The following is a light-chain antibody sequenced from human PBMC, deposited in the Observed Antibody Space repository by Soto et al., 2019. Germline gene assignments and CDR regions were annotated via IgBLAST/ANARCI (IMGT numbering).Light chain of an antibody. CDR3: GTWDSSLSADWV. J-gene: IGLJ3*02. Sequence: QSVLTQPPSVSAAPGQKVTISCSGSSSNIGNNYVSRYQQLPGTAPKLLIYENNKRPSGIPDRFSGSKSGTSATLGITGLQTGDEADYYCGTWDSSLSADWVFGGGTKLTVL. V-gene: IGLV1-51*02. CDR2: ENN. CDR1: SSNIGNNY.